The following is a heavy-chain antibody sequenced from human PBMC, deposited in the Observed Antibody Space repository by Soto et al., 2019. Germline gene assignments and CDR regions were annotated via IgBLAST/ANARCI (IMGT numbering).Heavy chain of an antibody. J-gene: IGHJ6*02. V-gene: IGHV4-30-4*01. CDR3: ARGGTVTSHYYYYYGMDV. CDR1: GGSISSGDYY. CDR2: IYYSGST. D-gene: IGHD4-17*01. Sequence: SETLSLTCTVSGGSISSGDYYWSWIRQPPGKGLEWIGYIYYSGSTYYNPSLKSRVTISVDTSKNQFSLKLSSVTAADTAVYYCARGGTVTSHYYYYYGMDVWGQGTTVTVSS.